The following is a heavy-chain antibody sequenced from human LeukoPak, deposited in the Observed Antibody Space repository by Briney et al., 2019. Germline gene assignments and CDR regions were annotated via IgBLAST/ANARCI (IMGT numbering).Heavy chain of an antibody. CDR2: IWYDGSNK. J-gene: IGHJ4*02. V-gene: IGHV3-33*01. CDR3: ARDLLVRGVIPNDAGLDY. D-gene: IGHD3-10*01. CDR1: GFTFSGYG. Sequence: GGSLRLSCAASGFTFSGYGMHWVRQAPGKGLEWVAVIWYDGSNKYYADSVKGRFTISRDNSKNTLYLQMNSLRAEDTAVYYCARDLLVRGVIPNDAGLDYWGQGTLVTVSS.